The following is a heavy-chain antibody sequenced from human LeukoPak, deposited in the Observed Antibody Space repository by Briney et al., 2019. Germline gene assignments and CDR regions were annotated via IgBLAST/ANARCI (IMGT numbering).Heavy chain of an antibody. Sequence: PSETLSLTCTVSGGSISSYYWSWIRQPPGKGLEWIGYIYYSGSTNYNPSLKSRVTISVDTSKNQFSLKLSSVTAADTAVYYCAREGGWPADAFDIWGQGTMVTVSS. CDR2: IYYSGST. J-gene: IGHJ3*02. D-gene: IGHD6-19*01. V-gene: IGHV4-59*01. CDR1: GGSISSYY. CDR3: AREGGWPADAFDI.